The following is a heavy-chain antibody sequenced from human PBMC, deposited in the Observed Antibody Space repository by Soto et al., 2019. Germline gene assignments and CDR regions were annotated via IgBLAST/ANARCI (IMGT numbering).Heavy chain of an antibody. Sequence: EVQLVESGGGLVQPGGSLRLSCAASGFTFSSYWMSWVRQAPGKGLEWVASIKQDGSEKYYVDSVKGRFTISRDTAKKSLYLQTNRLRAEDTAVYYCASSYGVDVWGEGTTGSVSS. CDR3: ASSYGVDV. J-gene: IGHJ6*02. V-gene: IGHV3-7*01. CDR2: IKQDGSEK. CDR1: GFTFSSYW.